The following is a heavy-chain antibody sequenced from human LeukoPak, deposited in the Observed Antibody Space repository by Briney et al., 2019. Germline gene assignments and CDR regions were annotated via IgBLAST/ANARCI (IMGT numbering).Heavy chain of an antibody. CDR3: VTVNRALRHLGVFYL. Sequence: GGSLRLSCTASGCAFSSTGLDWVGKAPGKGLEWVAVIWYDGSDKYHADSVKGRFTISRDNSKNTLYLQMNRVRAEDTAVYYCVTVNRALRHLGVFYLWGQGTLVTVSS. D-gene: IGHD3-9*01. CDR1: GCAFSSTG. CDR2: IWYDGSDK. V-gene: IGHV3-33*01. J-gene: IGHJ1*01.